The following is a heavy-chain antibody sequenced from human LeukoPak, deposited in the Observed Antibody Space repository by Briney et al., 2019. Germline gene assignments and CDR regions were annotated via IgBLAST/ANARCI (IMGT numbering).Heavy chain of an antibody. Sequence: GGSLRLSCAASGFTFGTYSMNWVRQAPGKGLEWVSYISSSSSTIYYADSVKGRFTISRDNAKKSLYLQMNSLRAEDTAVYYCAMGYSSSWYYFDYWGQGTLVTVSS. J-gene: IGHJ4*02. V-gene: IGHV3-48*04. CDR1: GFTFGTYS. CDR3: AMGYSSSWYYFDY. D-gene: IGHD6-13*01. CDR2: ISSSSSTI.